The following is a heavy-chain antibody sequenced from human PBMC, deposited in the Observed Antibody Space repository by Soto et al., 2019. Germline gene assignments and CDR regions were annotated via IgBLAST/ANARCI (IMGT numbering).Heavy chain of an antibody. J-gene: IGHJ4*02. CDR1: RCPNHNYH. D-gene: IGHD1-20*01. CDR2: IYYSGST. CDR3: ARQTNWNGLDY. Sequence: SATLSLTLTLSRCPNHNYHRRCIRQPPGKGLEWIGYIYYSGSTNYNPSLKSRVTISVDTSKNQFSLKLSSVTAADTAVYYCARQTNWNGLDYWGQGTLVTVSS. V-gene: IGHV4-59*08.